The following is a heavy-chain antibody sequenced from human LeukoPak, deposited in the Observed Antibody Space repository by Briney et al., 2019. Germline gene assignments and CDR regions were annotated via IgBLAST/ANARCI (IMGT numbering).Heavy chain of an antibody. V-gene: IGHV4-39*01. J-gene: IGHJ6*03. CDR2: IYYSGST. Sequence: PSETLSLTCTVSGGSISSSSYYWGWIRQPPGKGLEWIGSIYYSGSTYYNPSLKSRVTISVDTSKNQFSLKLSSVTAADTAVYYCARQEPPPPYYMDVWGKGTTVTVSS. D-gene: IGHD1-26*01. CDR1: GGSISSSSYY. CDR3: ARQEPPPPYYMDV.